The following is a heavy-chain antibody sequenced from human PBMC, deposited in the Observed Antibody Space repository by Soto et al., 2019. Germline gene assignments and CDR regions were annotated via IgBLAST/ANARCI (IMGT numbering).Heavy chain of an antibody. D-gene: IGHD3-22*01. V-gene: IGHV4-30-2*06. CDR2: IYHGGST. CDR1: GGSISSGGYS. Sequence: QLQLQESGSGLVRPSQTLSLSCAVSGGSISSGGYSWNWIRQSPGKGLEWIGYIYHGGSTYSNPSLESRLTLSVDTSKNQFSLRLNSVIAADTAVYYCARDRRSLYHDGSGLDYWGQGILVTVSS. J-gene: IGHJ4*02. CDR3: ARDRRSLYHDGSGLDY.